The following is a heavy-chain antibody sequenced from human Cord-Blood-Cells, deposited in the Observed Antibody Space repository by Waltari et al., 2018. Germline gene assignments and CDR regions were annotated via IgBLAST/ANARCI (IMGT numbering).Heavy chain of an antibody. J-gene: IGHJ3*02. D-gene: IGHD2-15*01. V-gene: IGHV1-2*02. Sequence: QVQLVQSGAEVKKPGASVKVSYKASGYTFTGYYMHWVRQAPGQVLEWMAWINRNRGGTNYAQKIQGRVTMTRDTSISAAYMELSRLRSDDTAVYYCAMLREGAFDIWGQGTMVTVSS. CDR2: INRNRGGT. CDR1: GYTFTGYY. CDR3: AMLREGAFDI.